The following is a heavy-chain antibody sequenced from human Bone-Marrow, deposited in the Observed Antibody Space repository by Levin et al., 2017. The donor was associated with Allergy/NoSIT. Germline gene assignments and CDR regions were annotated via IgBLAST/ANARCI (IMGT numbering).Heavy chain of an antibody. CDR1: GFSLSTSGMC. D-gene: IGHD5-12*01. J-gene: IGHJ3*02. CDR2: IDWDDDK. Sequence: QTLSLTCTFSGFSLSTSGMCVSWIRQPPGKALEWLALIDWDDDKYYSTSLKTRLTISKDTSKNQVVLTMTNMDPVDTATYYCARIHRGYSGYDHAFDIWGQGTMVTVSS. CDR3: ARIHRGYSGYDHAFDI. V-gene: IGHV2-70*01.